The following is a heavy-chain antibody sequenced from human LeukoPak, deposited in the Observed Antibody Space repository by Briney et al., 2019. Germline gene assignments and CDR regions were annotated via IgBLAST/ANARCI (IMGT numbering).Heavy chain of an antibody. D-gene: IGHD3-16*01. CDR1: GYTFSDYF. CDR2: INPKSGVT. J-gene: IGHJ4*02. V-gene: IGHV1-2*02. Sequence: SVKVSCKASGYTFSDYFVHWVRQAPGQGLEWMGWINPKSGVTKYIQKFQGRVTIVRDTATSTVYMDLSSLTSDDTAVYYCARGWGSLYYFDFWGQGTLVTVSS. CDR3: ARGWGSLYYFDF.